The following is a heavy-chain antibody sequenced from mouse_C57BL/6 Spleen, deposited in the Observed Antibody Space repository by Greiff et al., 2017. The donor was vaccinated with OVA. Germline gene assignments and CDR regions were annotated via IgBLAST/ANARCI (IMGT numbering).Heavy chain of an antibody. CDR1: GYTFTDYE. CDR3: TRCSYYSNSWFAY. J-gene: IGHJ3*01. CDR2: IDPETGGT. D-gene: IGHD2-5*01. Sequence: QVQLKQSGAELVRPGASVTLSCKASGYTFTDYEMHWVKQTPVHGLEWIGAIDPETGGTAYNQKFKGKAILTADKSSSTAYMELRSLTSEDSAVYYCTRCSYYSNSWFAYWGQGTLVTVSA. V-gene: IGHV1-15*01.